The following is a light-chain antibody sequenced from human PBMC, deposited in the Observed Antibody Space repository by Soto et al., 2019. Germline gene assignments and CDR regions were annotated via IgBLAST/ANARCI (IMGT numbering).Light chain of an antibody. V-gene: IGKV3-11*01. CDR2: DAS. CDR3: QQRSNWPPALT. CDR1: QSVFSY. J-gene: IGKJ4*01. Sequence: EIVLTQSPTTLSLSPGERATLSCRASQSVFSYLAWYQQKPGQAPRLFIYDASNRATGIPARFSGSGSGTDFTLTISSLEPEDFAVYYCQQRSNWPPALTFGGGTKVEIK.